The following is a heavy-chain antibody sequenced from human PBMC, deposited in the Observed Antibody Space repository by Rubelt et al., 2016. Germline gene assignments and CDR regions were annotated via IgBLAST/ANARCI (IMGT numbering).Heavy chain of an antibody. CDR3: ARRDGYNWDDAFDI. D-gene: IGHD5-24*01. CDR1: GYTFTGYY. CDR2: INPNSGGT. Sequence: QVQLVQSGAEVKKPGASVKVSCKASGYTFTGYYMHWVRQAPGQGLEWMGWINPNSGGTNYARKLQGRVTMTTDTSTSTAYMELRSLRSDDTAVYYCARRDGYNWDDAFDIWGQGTMVTVSS. J-gene: IGHJ3*02. V-gene: IGHV1-2*02.